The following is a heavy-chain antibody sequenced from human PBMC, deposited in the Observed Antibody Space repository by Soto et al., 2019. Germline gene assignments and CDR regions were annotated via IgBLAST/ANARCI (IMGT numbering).Heavy chain of an antibody. J-gene: IGHJ6*02. D-gene: IGHD4-4*01. Sequence: EVQLVESGGGLVQPGGSLRLSCAASGFTFSVYWMHWVRQAPGKGLVWVSRIDSDGSTTSYADSVKGRFTISRDNAKSTPYLQMNSRRAEDTAVYYCARPGYSNYGPGVDVWGQGTTVTVSS. V-gene: IGHV3-74*01. CDR1: GFTFSVYW. CDR3: ARPGYSNYGPGVDV. CDR2: IDSDGSTT.